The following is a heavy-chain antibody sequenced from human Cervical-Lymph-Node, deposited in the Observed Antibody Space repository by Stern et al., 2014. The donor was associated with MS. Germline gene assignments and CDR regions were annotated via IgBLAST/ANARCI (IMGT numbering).Heavy chain of an antibody. CDR3: ARGGAVATSDYYFDY. J-gene: IGHJ4*02. D-gene: IGHD5-12*01. CDR2: ISYDGSDK. V-gene: IGHV3-30*01. Sequence: QVQLLESGGGVVQPGRSLRLSCAASGFTFSYHAMHWVRQAPGKGLEWVAVISYDGSDKNDADSVKGRFTISRDNSRNTLYLQMNSLRVDDTAVYYCARGGAVATSDYYFDYWGQGILVTVSS. CDR1: GFTFSYHA.